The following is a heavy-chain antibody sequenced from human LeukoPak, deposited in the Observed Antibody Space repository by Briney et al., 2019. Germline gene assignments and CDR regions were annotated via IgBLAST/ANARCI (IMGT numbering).Heavy chain of an antibody. V-gene: IGHV3-7*01. CDR2: IKQDGSEK. D-gene: IGHD3-3*01. CDR1: GFTFSSYW. Sequence: GGSLRLSCAASGFTFSSYWMSWVRQTPGKGLEWVANIKQDGSEKYYVDSVKGRFTISRDNAKNSLYLQMNSPRAEDTAVYYCARTYYDFWSLYSSYFDYWGQGTLVTVSS. CDR3: ARTYYDFWSLYSSYFDY. J-gene: IGHJ4*02.